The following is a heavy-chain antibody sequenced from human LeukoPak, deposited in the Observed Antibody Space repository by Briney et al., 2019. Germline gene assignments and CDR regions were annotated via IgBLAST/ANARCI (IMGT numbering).Heavy chain of an antibody. CDR2: ISGSGGST. V-gene: IGHV3-23*01. CDR1: GLTFSRHA. CDR3: AKDYGDLKEGF. J-gene: IGHJ4*02. D-gene: IGHD4-17*01. Sequence: GGSLRLSCAASGLTFSRHAMSWVRQAPGKGLEWVSSISGSGGSTYYADSVKGRFTISRDNAKNTLYLQMNSLRAEDTAVYYCAKDYGDLKEGFWGQGTLVTDSS.